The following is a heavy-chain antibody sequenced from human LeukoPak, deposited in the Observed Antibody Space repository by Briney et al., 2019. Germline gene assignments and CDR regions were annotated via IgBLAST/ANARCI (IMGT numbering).Heavy chain of an antibody. CDR2: IYYSGST. CDR3: ARVAGEGRYGSGSYSIYYFDY. D-gene: IGHD3-10*01. Sequence: PSETLSLTCTVSGGSISSYYWSWVRQPPGKGLEWIGYIYYSGSTNYNPSLKSRVTISVDTSKNQFSLKLSSVTAADTAVYYCARVAGEGRYGSGSYSIYYFDYWGQGTLVTVSS. J-gene: IGHJ4*02. CDR1: GGSISSYY. V-gene: IGHV4-59*01.